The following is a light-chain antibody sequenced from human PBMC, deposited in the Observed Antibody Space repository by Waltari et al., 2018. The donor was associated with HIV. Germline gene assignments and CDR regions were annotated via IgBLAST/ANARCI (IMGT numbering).Light chain of an antibody. CDR2: GAS. V-gene: IGKV3-15*01. CDR1: QSVSVN. Sequence: EVVMTQSPAPLSVSPGERATLTCRASQSVSVNLAWYQQKPGQPPRLLIYGASTRATGVPARFSGSGSETEFTLTISSLRSEDFAVYYCQQYNYWPPYTFGQGTKLEI. J-gene: IGKJ2*01. CDR3: QQYNYWPPYT.